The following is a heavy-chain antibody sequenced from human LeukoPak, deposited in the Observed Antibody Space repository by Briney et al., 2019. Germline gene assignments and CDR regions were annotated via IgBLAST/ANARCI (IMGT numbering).Heavy chain of an antibody. CDR3: ARGFLAARNYYYNMDV. J-gene: IGHJ6*03. Sequence: EASVKVSCKASGYTFTSYDINWVRRATGQGLEWMVWMNPNSGNTGYAQKFQGRVTMTRNTSISTAYMELSSLRSEDTAVYYCARGFLAARNYYYNMDVWGKGTTVTVSS. V-gene: IGHV1-8*01. D-gene: IGHD6-6*01. CDR1: GYTFTSYD. CDR2: MNPNSGNT.